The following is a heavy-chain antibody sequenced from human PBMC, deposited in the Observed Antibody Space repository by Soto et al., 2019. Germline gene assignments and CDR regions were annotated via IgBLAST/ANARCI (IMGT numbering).Heavy chain of an antibody. J-gene: IGHJ4*02. CDR3: ARPDGYSYGYNDY. Sequence: QLQLQESGPGLVKPSETLSLTCTVSGGSISSISHYWGWIRQTPGKGLEWIASIYYSGSTYYNPSLKSRVTMSVDTSKNQLSLKVRSVSATDTSVYYCARPDGYSYGYNDYWGQGTRVTVSS. D-gene: IGHD5-18*01. CDR2: IYYSGST. V-gene: IGHV4-39*01. CDR1: GGSISSISHY.